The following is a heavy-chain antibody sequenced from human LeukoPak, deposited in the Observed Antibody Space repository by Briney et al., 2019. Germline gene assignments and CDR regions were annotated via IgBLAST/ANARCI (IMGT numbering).Heavy chain of an antibody. Sequence: GGSLRLSCAASGFTVSSNYMSWVRQAPGKGLEWVPSISGGSRTINYADSVKGRFTTSRDNAKNSLFLQVNSLRAEDTAVYYCARAGQSDYWGQGTLVTVSS. J-gene: IGHJ4*02. CDR1: GFTVSSNY. CDR3: ARAGQSDY. CDR2: ISGGSRTI. V-gene: IGHV3-11*01.